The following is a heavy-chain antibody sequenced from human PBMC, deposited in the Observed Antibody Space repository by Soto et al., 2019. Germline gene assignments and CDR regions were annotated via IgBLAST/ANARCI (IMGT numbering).Heavy chain of an antibody. CDR1: GYTFTSYD. CDR2: MNPNSGNT. V-gene: IGHV1-8*01. Sequence: QVQLEQSGAEVKKPGASVKVSYKASGYTFTSYDINWVRQATGQGLEWMGWMNPNSGNTGYAQKFQGRVTMTRNTSISTAYMELSSLRSEDTAVYYCARGGHGIEYCRRGSCYSYYMDVCGKGTTVTVSS. CDR3: ARGGHGIEYCRRGSCYSYYMDV. J-gene: IGHJ6*03. D-gene: IGHD2-15*01.